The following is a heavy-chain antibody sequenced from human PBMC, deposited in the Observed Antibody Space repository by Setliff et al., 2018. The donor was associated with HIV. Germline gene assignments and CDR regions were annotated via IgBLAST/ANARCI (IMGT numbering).Heavy chain of an antibody. CDR2: IYYTGSA. D-gene: IGHD6-19*01. CDR1: GDSINTGDYY. Sequence: PSETLSLTCSVSGDSINTGDYYWSWIRQHPGKGLEWIGYIYYTGSAYYNPSLKSRLTISVDASKNQFSLKLSSVTAADTAVYYCARDLYSSGWPNWFDPWGQGTLVTSPQ. J-gene: IGHJ5*02. V-gene: IGHV4-31*03. CDR3: ARDLYSSGWPNWFDP.